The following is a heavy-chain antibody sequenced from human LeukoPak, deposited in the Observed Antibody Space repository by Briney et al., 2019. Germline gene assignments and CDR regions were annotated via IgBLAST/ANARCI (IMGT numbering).Heavy chain of an antibody. J-gene: IGHJ6*03. Sequence: GGSLRLSCAPSGVTFSSYGMHSVRQAPRKGLGRVAFIWFDGSNTYSADSVKGRFNISRDNSKDTLYLQMNSLRAEDTAVYYCAKDGGGGSSGWYYDYYYMDVWGKGTTVTISS. V-gene: IGHV3-30*02. CDR2: IWFDGSNT. D-gene: IGHD6-19*01. CDR3: AKDGGGGSSGWYYDYYYMDV. CDR1: GVTFSSYG.